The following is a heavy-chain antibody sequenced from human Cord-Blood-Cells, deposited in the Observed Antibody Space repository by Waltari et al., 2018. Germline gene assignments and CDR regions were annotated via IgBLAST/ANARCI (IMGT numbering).Heavy chain of an antibody. V-gene: IGHV1-46*01. D-gene: IGHD2-21*02. Sequence: QVQLVQSGAEVKKPGASVKVSCKASGYTFTSYYMHWVRQAPGQGLEWMGIINPSGGSTSYAQKFQGRVTMTRDTSTSTVYMELSSLRSEDTAVYYCARDPRVAYCGGDYPYYYMDVWGKGTTVTVSS. J-gene: IGHJ6*03. CDR3: ARDPRVAYCGGDYPYYYMDV. CDR1: GYTFTSYY. CDR2: INPSGGST.